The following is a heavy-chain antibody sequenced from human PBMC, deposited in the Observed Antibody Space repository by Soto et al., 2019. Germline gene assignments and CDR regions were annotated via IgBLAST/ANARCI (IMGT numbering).Heavy chain of an antibody. V-gene: IGHV4-59*01. CDR2: IYYSGST. J-gene: IGHJ4*02. CDR3: ARNSGPDENDSSGYFPFDY. D-gene: IGHD3-22*01. Sequence: SETLSLTCTVSGGSISSYYWSWIRQPPGKGLEWIGYIYYSGSTNYNPSLKSRVTISVDTSKNQFSLKLSSVTAADTAVYYCARNSGPDENDSSGYFPFDYWGQGTLVTVSS. CDR1: GGSISSYY.